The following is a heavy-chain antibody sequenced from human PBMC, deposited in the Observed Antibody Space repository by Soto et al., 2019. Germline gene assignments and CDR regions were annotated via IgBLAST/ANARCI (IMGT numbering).Heavy chain of an antibody. V-gene: IGHV4-34*01. J-gene: IGHJ6*03. D-gene: IGHD5-18*01. CDR1: GGSFSGYY. CDR3: ARGRGYSYGHYYYSYMDV. CDR2: INHSGST. Sequence: PSETLSLTCAVYGGSFSGYYWSWIRQPPGKGLEWIGEINHSGSTNYNPSLKSRVTISVDTSKNQFSLKLSSVTAADTAVHYCARGRGYSYGHYYYSYMDVWGKGTTVTVSS.